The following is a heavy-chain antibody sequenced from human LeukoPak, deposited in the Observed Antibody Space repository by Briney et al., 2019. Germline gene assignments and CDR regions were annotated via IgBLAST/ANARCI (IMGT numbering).Heavy chain of an antibody. V-gene: IGHV3-11*04. CDR2: ISYSGTTM. Sequence: GGSLRLSCAASGFTFSDYYMSWIRQAPGKGLEWVSYISYSGTTMYYADSVRGRFTISRDNSKNTLYLQVNSLRAEDTAVYYCAREKGHSSSWSCFDYWGQGTLVTVSS. CDR1: GFTFSDYY. CDR3: AREKGHSSSWSCFDY. D-gene: IGHD6-13*01. J-gene: IGHJ4*02.